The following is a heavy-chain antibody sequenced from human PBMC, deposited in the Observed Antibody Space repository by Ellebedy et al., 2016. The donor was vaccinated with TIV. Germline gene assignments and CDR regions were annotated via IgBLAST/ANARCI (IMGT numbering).Heavy chain of an antibody. CDR2: INQDRSQK. V-gene: IGHV3-7*01. CDR1: GFSFINYW. Sequence: GGSLRLSCAASGFSFINYWMTWVRQAPGKGLEWMANINQDRSQKYYVDSVRGQFTIARDNAHNSLYLQMNSLGADDTATYYCASDGSYGDYRSPTHAFVMWGQGTMVSVSS. J-gene: IGHJ3*02. D-gene: IGHD4-17*01. CDR3: ASDGSYGDYRSPTHAFVM.